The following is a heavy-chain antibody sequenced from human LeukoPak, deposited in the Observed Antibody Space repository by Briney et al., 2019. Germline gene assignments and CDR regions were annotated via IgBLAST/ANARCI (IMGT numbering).Heavy chain of an antibody. CDR1: GFTFSSYA. V-gene: IGHV3-30-3*01. J-gene: IGHJ6*03. D-gene: IGHD6-13*01. Sequence: GGSLRLSCAASGFTFSSYAMHWVRQVPGKGLEWVAVISYDGSNKYYADSVKGRFTISRDNSKNTLYLQMNSLRAEDTAVYYCAREGIAAAGTRLGYYYYMDVWGKGTTVTVSS. CDR3: AREGIAAAGTRLGYYYYMDV. CDR2: ISYDGSNK.